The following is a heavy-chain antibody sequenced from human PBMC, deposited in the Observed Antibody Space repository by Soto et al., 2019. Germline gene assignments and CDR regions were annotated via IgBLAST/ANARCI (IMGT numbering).Heavy chain of an antibody. CDR2: VSGSGDGT. D-gene: IGHD2-15*01. CDR3: AKLKSFYCTGGTCPIDD. CDR1: GFIFSSYA. J-gene: IGHJ4*02. Sequence: VQLLESGGGLVQPGGSLRLSCAASGFIFSSYAMSWVRQAPGKGLEWVSSVSGSGDGTYYADSVKGRFTISRDNSKSTLYLQVNSLRAEDTAVYYCAKLKSFYCTGGTCPIDDWGQGTLVTVSS. V-gene: IGHV3-23*01.